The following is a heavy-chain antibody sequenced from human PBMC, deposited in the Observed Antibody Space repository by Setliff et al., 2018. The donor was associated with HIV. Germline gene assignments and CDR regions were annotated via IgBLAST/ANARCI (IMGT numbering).Heavy chain of an antibody. CDR2: MYYTGTT. Sequence: PSETLSLTCTVSGGSLTGYHWSWTRQSAGKELEWIGRMYYTGTTDYNPSLMSRVTLSIDRSKNQFALEVNSMTAADAAVYYCARSIYGSGTYPLDIWSQGTLVTVSS. D-gene: IGHD3-10*01. J-gene: IGHJ4*02. CDR1: GGSLTGYH. CDR3: ARSIYGSGTYPLDI. V-gene: IGHV4-4*07.